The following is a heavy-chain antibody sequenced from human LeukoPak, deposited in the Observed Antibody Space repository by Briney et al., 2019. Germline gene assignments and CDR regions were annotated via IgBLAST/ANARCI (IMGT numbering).Heavy chain of an antibody. J-gene: IGHJ4*02. CDR3: ARVAKYSGYDLYNFDY. D-gene: IGHD5-12*01. V-gene: IGHV5-51*01. CDR1: GYSFTSYW. Sequence: GESLKISCKGSGYSFTSYWIGWVRQMPGKGLEWMGIIYPGDSDTRYSPSFQGQVTISADKSISTAYLQWSSLKASDTAMYYCARVAKYSGYDLYNFDYWGQGTLVTVSS. CDR2: IYPGDSDT.